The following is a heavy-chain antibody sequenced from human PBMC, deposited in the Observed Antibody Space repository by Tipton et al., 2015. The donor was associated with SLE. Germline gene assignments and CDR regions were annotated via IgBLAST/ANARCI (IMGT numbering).Heavy chain of an antibody. CDR1: GGSISSYY. J-gene: IGHJ3*02. Sequence: TLSLTCTVSGGSISSYYWSWNRQTPGKGLEWIGYIHYSGTTHDNPPLKSRVTMSVDMSKNQFSLRLTSVTAADSAVYYCARTLGAIAHTVYDAFDIWGQGKMVTVSS. CDR2: IHYSGTT. CDR3: ARTLGAIAHTVYDAFDI. V-gene: IGHV4-59*07. D-gene: IGHD1-26*01.